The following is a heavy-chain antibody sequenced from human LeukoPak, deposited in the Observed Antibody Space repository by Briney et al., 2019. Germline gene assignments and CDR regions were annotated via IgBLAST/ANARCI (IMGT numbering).Heavy chain of an antibody. J-gene: IGHJ4*02. D-gene: IGHD4-11*01. V-gene: IGHV3-20*04. CDR3: ARANYSPYYFDY. CDR2: INWHGGST. Sequence: GGSLRLSCVASGFTFEDYGMSWVRQSAGKGLEWVSSINWHGGSTHYAESVKGRFTISRDNAKNSPFLQMNSLRAEDTALYYCARANYSPYYFDYWGQGTLVTVSS. CDR1: GFTFEDYG.